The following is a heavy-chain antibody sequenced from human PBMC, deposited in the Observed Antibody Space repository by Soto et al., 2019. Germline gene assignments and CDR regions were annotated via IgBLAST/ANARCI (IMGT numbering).Heavy chain of an antibody. V-gene: IGHV4-31*03. J-gene: IGHJ4*02. Sequence: SETLSLTCTVSDGSISSGGYYWRWIRQHPGKGLEWIGYLYYSGSTYYNPSLKSRVTISVDTSKNQFSLKLSSVTAADTAVYYWARETITGITGHDYRGQGPLVTVST. CDR1: DGSISSGGYY. D-gene: IGHD1-7*01. CDR3: ARETITGITGHDY. CDR2: LYYSGST.